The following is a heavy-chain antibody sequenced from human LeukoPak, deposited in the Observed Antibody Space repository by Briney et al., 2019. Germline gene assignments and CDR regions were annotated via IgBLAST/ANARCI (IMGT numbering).Heavy chain of an antibody. CDR2: IIPIFGTA. J-gene: IGHJ6*02. CDR1: GGTFRTYV. CDR3: ARRRPPYYYYGMDV. Sequence: APGKASSKASGGTFRTYVISGVGQPPGKGLEWWGGIIPIFGTANYAQKFQGRVTITTDESTSTAYMELSSLRSEDTAVYYCARRRPPYYYYGMDVWGQGTTVTVSS. V-gene: IGHV1-69*05.